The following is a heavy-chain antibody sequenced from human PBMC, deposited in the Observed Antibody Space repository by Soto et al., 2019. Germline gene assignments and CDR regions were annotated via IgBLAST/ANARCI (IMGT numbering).Heavy chain of an antibody. V-gene: IGHV3-74*01. D-gene: IGHD6-19*01. CDR2: INSDGSST. Sequence: EVQLVESGGGLVQPGGSLRLSCAASGFTFSRYWMHWVRQAPGKGLVWVSHINSDGSSTTYAGSVKGRFTNLRDNGEDTLYPQMKRLRAEDTAVYYCVRDRRQAVGDNYWDFDLWGRGTLVTVSS. CDR1: GFTFSRYW. CDR3: VRDRRQAVGDNYWDFDL. J-gene: IGHJ2*01.